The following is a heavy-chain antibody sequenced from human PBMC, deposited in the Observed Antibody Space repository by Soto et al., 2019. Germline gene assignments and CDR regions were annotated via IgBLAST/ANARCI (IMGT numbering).Heavy chain of an antibody. J-gene: IGHJ6*02. CDR3: AKGEGRYCSGGSCYSGYYYYGMDV. CDR2: ISYDGSNK. D-gene: IGHD2-15*01. V-gene: IGHV3-30*18. Sequence: SGGSLRLSCAASGFTFSSYGMHWVRQAPGKGLEWVAVISYDGSNKYYADSVKGRFTISRDNSKNTLYPQMNSLRAEDTAVYYCAKGEGRYCSGGSCYSGYYYYGMDVWGQGTTVTVSS. CDR1: GFTFSSYG.